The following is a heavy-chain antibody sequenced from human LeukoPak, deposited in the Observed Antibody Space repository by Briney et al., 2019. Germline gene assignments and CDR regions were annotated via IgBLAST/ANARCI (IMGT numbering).Heavy chain of an antibody. Sequence: GASVTVSCKASGGTFTSYAISWVRQAPGQGLEWMGWISAYNGNTNYAQKFQGRVTMTTDTSTSTAYMELRSLRSDDTAVYYCARRISDILTGYYFDYWGQGTLVTVSS. CDR3: ARRISDILTGYYFDY. CDR1: GGTFTSYA. CDR2: ISAYNGNT. V-gene: IGHV1-18*01. D-gene: IGHD3-9*01. J-gene: IGHJ4*02.